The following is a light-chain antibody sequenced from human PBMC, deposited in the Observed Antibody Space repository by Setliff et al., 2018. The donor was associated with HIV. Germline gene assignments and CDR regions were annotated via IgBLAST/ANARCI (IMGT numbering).Light chain of an antibody. CDR2: GAS. Sequence: EIVLTQSPGTLSLSPGERAMLSFRASQTISETFLAWYQQKPGEAPRLLISGASNRAAGIPDRFSGSGSGTEYSLIISRLEPEAFAMYYCQQYGSSPMVFGPGTKVDIK. V-gene: IGKV3-20*01. CDR3: QQYGSSPMV. CDR1: QTISETF. J-gene: IGKJ3*01.